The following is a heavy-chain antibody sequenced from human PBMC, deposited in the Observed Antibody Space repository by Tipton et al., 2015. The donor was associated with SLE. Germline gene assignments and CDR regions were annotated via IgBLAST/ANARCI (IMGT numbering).Heavy chain of an antibody. CDR3: ARGAYGSGTYSTSYFEY. D-gene: IGHD3-10*01. CDR1: GGSINNYY. V-gene: IGHV4-59*01. Sequence: TLSLTCSVSGGSINNYYWSWIRQTSGKGLEWIGYIYHSGSTLYSPSLKSRVAISIDTSKNQFSLKLTSVTAADTAVYYCARGAYGSGTYSTSYFEYWGQGTLVTVSS. CDR2: IYHSGST. J-gene: IGHJ4*02.